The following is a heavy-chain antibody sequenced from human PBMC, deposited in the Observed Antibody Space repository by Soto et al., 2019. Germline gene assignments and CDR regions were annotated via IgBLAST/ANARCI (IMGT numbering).Heavy chain of an antibody. V-gene: IGHV1-69*13. Sequence: SVKVSCKASGGTFSSYAISWVRQAPGQGLEWMGGIIPIFGTANYAQKFQGRVTITADESTSTAYMELSSLRSEDTAVYYCARLVITTVDPMASDIWGQGTKVTVSS. J-gene: IGHJ3*02. D-gene: IGHD3-10*01. CDR1: GGTFSSYA. CDR3: ARLVITTVDPMASDI. CDR2: IIPIFGTA.